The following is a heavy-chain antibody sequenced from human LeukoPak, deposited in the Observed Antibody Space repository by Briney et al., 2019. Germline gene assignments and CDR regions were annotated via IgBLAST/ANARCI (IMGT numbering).Heavy chain of an antibody. CDR2: NVVGSGNT. Sequence: SVKVSCKASGFTFTSPAVQWVRQARGQHLEWIGWNVVGSGNTNYAQKFQERVTITRDMSTSTAYMELSSLRSEDTAVYYCAAVAAIVVVPAAISEGYFDYWGQGTQVTVSS. D-gene: IGHD2-2*02. J-gene: IGHJ4*02. V-gene: IGHV1-58*01. CDR1: GFTFTSPA. CDR3: AAVAAIVVVPAAISEGYFDY.